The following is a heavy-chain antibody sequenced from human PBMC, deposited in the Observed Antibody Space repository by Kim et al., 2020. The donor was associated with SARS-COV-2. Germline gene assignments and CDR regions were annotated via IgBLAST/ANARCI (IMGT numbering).Heavy chain of an antibody. D-gene: IGHD3-16*01. CDR1: GGSISSYY. Sequence: SETLSLTCTVSGGSISSYYWSWIRQPPGKGLEWIGYIYYSGSTNYNPSLKSRVTISVDTSKNQFSLKLSSVTAADTAVYYCARDRPGGAYNWFDPWGQGTLVTVSS. CDR2: IYYSGST. J-gene: IGHJ5*02. V-gene: IGHV4-59*01. CDR3: ARDRPGGAYNWFDP.